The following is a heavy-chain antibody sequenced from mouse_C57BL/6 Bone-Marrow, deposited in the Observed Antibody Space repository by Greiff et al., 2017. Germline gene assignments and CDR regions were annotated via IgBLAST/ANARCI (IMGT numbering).Heavy chain of an antibody. CDR2: INPSSGYT. CDR3: ARSRVGRENYYAMDY. Sequence: QVQLKESGAELAKPGASVKLSCKASGYTFTSYWMHWVKQRPGQGLEWIGYINPSSGYTKYNQKFKDKATLTADKSSSTAYMQLSSLAYEDSAVYYCARSRVGRENYYAMDYWGQGTSVTGSS. V-gene: IGHV1-7*01. J-gene: IGHJ4*01. D-gene: IGHD4-1*01. CDR1: GYTFTSYW.